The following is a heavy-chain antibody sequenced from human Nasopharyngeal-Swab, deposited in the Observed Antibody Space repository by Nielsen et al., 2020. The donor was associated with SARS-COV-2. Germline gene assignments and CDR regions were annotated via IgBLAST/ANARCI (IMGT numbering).Heavy chain of an antibody. D-gene: IGHD3-10*01. V-gene: IGHV4-59*01. CDR1: GDSIINNY. Sequence: SETLSLTCTVSGDSIINNYWSWIRQPPGKGLEWIGYIYHSGTTNYNPSLKSRVIISIDTSKNQFSLRLSSVTAADTAVYYCASYIYTSGSSLWGQGTLVTVSS. J-gene: IGHJ4*02. CDR2: IYHSGTT. CDR3: ASYIYTSGSSL.